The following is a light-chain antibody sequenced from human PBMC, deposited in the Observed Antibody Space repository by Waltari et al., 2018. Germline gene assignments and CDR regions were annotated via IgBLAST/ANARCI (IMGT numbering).Light chain of an antibody. CDR3: QVWDSASDHVV. V-gene: IGLV3-21*04. CDR1: KIGDKS. Sequence: SYVVTQPLAVSVAPGKTANITCGGAKIGDKSVHWYQKKPGQAPVLGMHYDSDRPSGIPERISGSNSGDTASLTISRAEAGDEADYYCQVWDSASDHVVFGGGTKLTVL. J-gene: IGLJ2*01. CDR2: YDS.